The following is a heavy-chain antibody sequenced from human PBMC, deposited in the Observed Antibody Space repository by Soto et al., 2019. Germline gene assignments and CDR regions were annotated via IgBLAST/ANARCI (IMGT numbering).Heavy chain of an antibody. CDR3: ARSGLPLIEILDY. CDR1: GFTFSDYY. D-gene: IGHD1-1*01. V-gene: IGHV3-11*01. J-gene: IGHJ4*01. Sequence: GGSLRLSCAASGFTFSDYYMNWIRQAPGQGLEWLSFINPRGETRYIADSIRGRFTFSRDNARRSLYVQMNSLRAEDTAVYYCARSGLPLIEILDYWGHGTLVTVSS. CDR2: INPRGETR.